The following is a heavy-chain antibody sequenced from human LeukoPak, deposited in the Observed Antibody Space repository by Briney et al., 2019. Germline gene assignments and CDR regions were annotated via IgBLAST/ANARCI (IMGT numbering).Heavy chain of an antibody. Sequence: GGSLRLSCAASGFTFSSYGMHWVRQAPGKGLEWVAVISYDGSNKYYADSVKGRFTISRDNSKNTLYLQMNSLRAEDTAVYYCAKPARGVAYLDYWGQGTLVTVSS. D-gene: IGHD3-3*01. CDR2: ISYDGSNK. J-gene: IGHJ4*02. V-gene: IGHV3-30*18. CDR1: GFTFSSYG. CDR3: AKPARGVAYLDY.